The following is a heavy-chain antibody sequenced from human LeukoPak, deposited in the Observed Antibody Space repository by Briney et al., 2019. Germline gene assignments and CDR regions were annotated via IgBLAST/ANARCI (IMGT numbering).Heavy chain of an antibody. V-gene: IGHV1-8*01. D-gene: IGHD3-16*01. CDR1: GYTFTKFD. CDR2: VNLKSGYT. CDR3: ATDSMGARAFDI. Sequence: ASVKVSCKAPGYTFTKFDINWVRQATGQGLEWMGWVNLKSGYTGYAQKFQGRVTMTKDTSTDTAYMELSSLRSEDTAVYYCATDSMGARAFDIWGQGTMVTVSS. J-gene: IGHJ3*02.